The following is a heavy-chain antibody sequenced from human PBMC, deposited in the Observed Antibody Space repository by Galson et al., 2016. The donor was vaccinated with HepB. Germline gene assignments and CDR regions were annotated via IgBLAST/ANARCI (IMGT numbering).Heavy chain of an antibody. CDR2: TFYSSNWYN. CDR3: ARGYNWNFVMDV. J-gene: IGHJ6*01. Sequence: CAISGDSVSSNSAAWNWIRQSPSRGLEWLGRTFYSSNWYNDYAVSVKSRISIKPDTSKNQFSLHLNSVTPGDTAVYYWARGYNWNFVMDVWGPGTTVTVSS. V-gene: IGHV6-1*01. CDR1: GDSVSSNSAA. D-gene: IGHD1-1*01.